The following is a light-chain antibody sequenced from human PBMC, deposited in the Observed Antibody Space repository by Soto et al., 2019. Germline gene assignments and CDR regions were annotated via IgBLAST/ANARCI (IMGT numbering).Light chain of an antibody. CDR1: GSNIGAGYD. V-gene: IGLV1-40*01. CDR2: GNK. Sequence: QSVLTQPPSVSGAPGQRVTISCTGSGSNIGAGYDVHWYQHLPGTAPKLLIYGNKNRPPGVPDRFSGSKSDTSASLVITGLQAEDEADYYCQSYDSSLGGSGVFGVGTQLTVL. CDR3: QSYDSSLGGSGV. J-gene: IGLJ3*02.